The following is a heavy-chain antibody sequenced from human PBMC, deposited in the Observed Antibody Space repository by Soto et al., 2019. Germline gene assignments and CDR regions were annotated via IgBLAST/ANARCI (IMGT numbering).Heavy chain of an antibody. V-gene: IGHV1-69*06. CDR2: IVPRFGSP. CDR3: ARDRIQLRLGNYSFNGMDV. CDR1: GGTFSDFA. J-gene: IGHJ6*02. Sequence: QVQLVQSGAEMRKPGSSLRVSCKASGGTFSDFAFSWVRQAPGQGLEWMGGIVPRFGSPNYAQKFGGRVTISADTSTSTVYMEVSSLRFDDTAVYFCARDRIQLRLGNYSFNGMDVWGQGTTITVSS. D-gene: IGHD3-16*01.